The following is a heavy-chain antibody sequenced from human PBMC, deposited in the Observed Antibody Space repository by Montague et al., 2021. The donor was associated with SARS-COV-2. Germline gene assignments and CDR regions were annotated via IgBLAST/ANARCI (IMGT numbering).Heavy chain of an antibody. V-gene: IGHV3-69-1*01. J-gene: IGHJ3*01. D-gene: IGHD1-1*01. Sequence: SLRLSCAASGFTFGDYTMNWVRQAPGKGLEWLSYIHSNGRIFYGDSVKGRLSVSRDDAKNSLYLQMTSLSAEDTAPYVCGRDENWAFDVWGQGTMATVSS. CDR1: GFTFGDYT. CDR2: IHSNGRI. CDR3: GRDENWAFDV.